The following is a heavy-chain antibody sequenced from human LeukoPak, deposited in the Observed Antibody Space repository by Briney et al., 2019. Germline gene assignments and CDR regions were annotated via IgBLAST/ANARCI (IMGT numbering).Heavy chain of an antibody. Sequence: GGSLRLSCAASGFTFSSHAMHWVRQAPGKGLEWVAVISYDGSDKYYADSVKGRFTISRDNSKNTLYLQMNSLRAEDTAVYYCAREVAAAGTYFDYWGQGTLVTVSS. CDR1: GFTFSSHA. D-gene: IGHD6-13*01. CDR3: AREVAAAGTYFDY. V-gene: IGHV3-30-3*01. J-gene: IGHJ4*02. CDR2: ISYDGSDK.